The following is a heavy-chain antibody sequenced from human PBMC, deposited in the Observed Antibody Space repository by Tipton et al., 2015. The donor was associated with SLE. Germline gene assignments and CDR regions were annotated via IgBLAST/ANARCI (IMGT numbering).Heavy chain of an antibody. D-gene: IGHD3-16*01. Sequence: TLSLTCTVSGGSISYYYWSWIRQPPGKGLEWIGYIYYTGNTDYNPSLKSRVSMSVDTSKNQLSLRLTSVTAADTAIYYCARSEGQYYDRPVDFWGQGTLVTVS. J-gene: IGHJ4*02. CDR3: ARSEGQYYDRPVDF. CDR2: IYYTGNT. V-gene: IGHV4-59*07. CDR1: GGSISYYY.